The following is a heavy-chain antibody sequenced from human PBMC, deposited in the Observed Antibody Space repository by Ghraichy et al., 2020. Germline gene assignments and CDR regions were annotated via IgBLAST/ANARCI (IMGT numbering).Heavy chain of an antibody. Sequence: AGSLRLSCVASGLTFSIYGIHWVRQAPGKGLEWVAFINNGGNAKEYGDPVKGRFSVSRDNSKNILYLQMDSLRFDDTAVYYCARDDGIAGESDWGQGALVIVSS. D-gene: IGHD2-21*01. CDR3: ARDDGIAGESD. J-gene: IGHJ4*02. V-gene: IGHV3-30*02. CDR2: INNGGNAK. CDR1: GLTFSIYG.